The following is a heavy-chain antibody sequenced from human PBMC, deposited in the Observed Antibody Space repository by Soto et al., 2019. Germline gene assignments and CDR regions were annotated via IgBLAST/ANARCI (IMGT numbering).Heavy chain of an antibody. V-gene: IGHV3-48*01. J-gene: IGHJ6*03. CDR1: GFTFNTYS. CDR2: ISKSSSTI. CDR3: AKARSSTVTTGYYYYYYMDV. D-gene: IGHD4-17*01. Sequence: GGSLRLSCAASGFTFNTYSMNWVRQAPGKGLEWVSYISKSSSTIYYADSVKGRFAISRDNAKNSLYLHMNSLRAEDTAVYYCAKARSSTVTTGYYYYYYMDVWGKGTTVTVSS.